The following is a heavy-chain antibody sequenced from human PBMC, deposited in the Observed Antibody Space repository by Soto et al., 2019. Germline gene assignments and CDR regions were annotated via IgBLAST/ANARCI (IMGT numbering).Heavy chain of an antibody. CDR3: AKGDYGGNSHTFDI. V-gene: IGHV3-30*18. CDR1: GFTFSGYG. CDR2: ISYDGSNK. Sequence: QVQLVESGGGVVQPGRSLRLSCAASGFTFSGYGMHWVRQAPGKGLEWVSVISYDGSNKYYADTVKGRLTISRDNSQNTRYLQMNSLRAEDTAVYYCAKGDYGGNSHTFDILGQGTMVTVSS. J-gene: IGHJ3*02. D-gene: IGHD4-17*01.